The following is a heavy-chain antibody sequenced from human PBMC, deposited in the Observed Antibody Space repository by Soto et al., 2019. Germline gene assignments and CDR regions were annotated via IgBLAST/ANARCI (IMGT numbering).Heavy chain of an antibody. CDR2: INHSGST. J-gene: IGHJ6*02. CDR1: GGSFSGYY. V-gene: IGHV4-34*01. CDR3: ASSSGGYYYYYYGMDV. Sequence: LSETLSLTCAVYGGSFSGYYWSWIRQPPGKGLEWIGEINHSGSTNYNPSLKSRVTISVDTSKNQFSLKLSSVTAADTAVYYCASSSGGYYYYYYGMDVGGQGTTVNSP.